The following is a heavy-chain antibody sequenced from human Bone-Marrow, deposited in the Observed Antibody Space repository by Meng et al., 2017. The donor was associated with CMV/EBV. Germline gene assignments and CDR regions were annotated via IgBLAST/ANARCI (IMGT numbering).Heavy chain of an antibody. CDR3: ARDFDDYVWGSYRYNYFDY. CDR2: INPNSGST. J-gene: IGHJ4*02. V-gene: IGHV1-2*02. CDR1: FIGYY. Sequence: FIGYYMHWVRQAPGQGLEWMGWINPNSGSTNYAQKFQGRVTMTRDTSISTAYMELHRLRSDDTAVCYCARDFDDYVWGSYRYNYFDYWGQGTLVTVSS. D-gene: IGHD3-16*02.